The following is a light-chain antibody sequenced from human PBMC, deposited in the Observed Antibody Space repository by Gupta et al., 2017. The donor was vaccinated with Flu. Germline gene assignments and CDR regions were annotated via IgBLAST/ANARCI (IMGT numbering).Light chain of an antibody. Sequence: EIVMTQSPATLSVSPGERVTLSCRASQSVSSNLAWYQQRPGQAPRLLMYGASTRATGIPATFSGSGTGTEFTLTISSLQSEDSAVYYCQQYNNWPLTYGGGTKVEIK. CDR1: QSVSSN. CDR3: QQYNNWPLT. V-gene: IGKV3-15*01. J-gene: IGKJ4*01. CDR2: GAS.